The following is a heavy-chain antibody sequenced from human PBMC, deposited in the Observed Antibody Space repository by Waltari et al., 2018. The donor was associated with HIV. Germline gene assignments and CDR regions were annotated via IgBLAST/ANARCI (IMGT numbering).Heavy chain of an antibody. J-gene: IGHJ6*02. CDR2: ISPMSANT. CDR1: GDTFSKYA. Sequence: QVQLVQAGAEVRTPGSSVKVSCKTSGDTFSKYAITWVRQAPGQGLEWMGGISPMSANTRCAKHFQERGTISADETTGTAYMELSRLRSEDTGVYYCARTMRRAGYYSGMDVWGQGTTVTVS. D-gene: IGHD2-15*01. CDR3: ARTMRRAGYYSGMDV. V-gene: IGHV1-69*01.